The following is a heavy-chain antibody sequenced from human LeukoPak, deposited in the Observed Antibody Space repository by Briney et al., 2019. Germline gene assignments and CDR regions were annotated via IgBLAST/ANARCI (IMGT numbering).Heavy chain of an antibody. J-gene: IGHJ4*02. CDR1: GGSIRSGGNS. CDR2: IYHSGST. Sequence: SETLSLTCAVSGGSIRSGGNSWSWIRQSPGKGLEWIGHIYHSGSTYYNPSLKSRVTISVDTSKNQFSLKLSSVTAADTAVYYCARDPSSYDILTGYYNVRGFDYWGQGTLVTVSS. V-gene: IGHV4-30-2*06. D-gene: IGHD3-9*01. CDR3: ARDPSSYDILTGYYNVRGFDY.